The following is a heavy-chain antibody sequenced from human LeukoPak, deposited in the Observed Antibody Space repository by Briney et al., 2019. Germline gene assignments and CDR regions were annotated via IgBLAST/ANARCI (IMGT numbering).Heavy chain of an antibody. Sequence: SETLSLTCTVSGGSISSYYWSWIRQPAGKGLEWIGRVYTSGSTNYNPSLKSRVTMSVDTSRNQFSLKLSSVTAADTAVYYCARDAYYYGHPVNWFDPWGQGTLVTVSS. V-gene: IGHV4-4*07. CDR2: VYTSGST. D-gene: IGHD3-10*01. CDR1: GGSISSYY. J-gene: IGHJ5*02. CDR3: ARDAYYYGHPVNWFDP.